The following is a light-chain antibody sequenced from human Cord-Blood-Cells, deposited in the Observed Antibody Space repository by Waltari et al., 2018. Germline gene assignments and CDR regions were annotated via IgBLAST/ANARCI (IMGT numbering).Light chain of an antibody. Sequence: QSALTQPASVSGSPGPSITISCTGTSSDVGGYTYVSWYQQHPGKAPKLMIYEVSNRPSGVSNRFSGSKSGNTASLTISGLQAEDEADYYCSSYTSSSTLAYVFGTGTKVTVL. CDR3: SSYTSSSTLAYV. V-gene: IGLV2-14*01. J-gene: IGLJ1*01. CDR2: EVS. CDR1: SSDVGGYTY.